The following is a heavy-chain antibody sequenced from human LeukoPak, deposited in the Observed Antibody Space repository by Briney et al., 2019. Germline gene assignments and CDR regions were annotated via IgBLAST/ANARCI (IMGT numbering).Heavy chain of an antibody. CDR1: GFTFSSYW. CDR3: ARRRDSGSLQHFDY. Sequence: GGSLRLSCAASGFTFSSYWMSWVRQAPGKGLEWVANIKKDGSEKYYVDSVKGRFTISRDNAKTSLYLQMNSLRAEDTAVYYCARRRDSGSLQHFDYWGQGTLVTASS. V-gene: IGHV3-7*03. D-gene: IGHD1-26*01. CDR2: IKKDGSEK. J-gene: IGHJ4*02.